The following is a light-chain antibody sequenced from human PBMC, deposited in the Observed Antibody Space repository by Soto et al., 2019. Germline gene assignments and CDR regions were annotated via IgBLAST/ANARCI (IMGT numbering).Light chain of an antibody. CDR2: GAS. CDR1: QSVSSN. J-gene: IGKJ2*01. V-gene: IGKV3-15*01. CDR3: QQYSSWPPRYT. Sequence: EIVMTQSPATLSVSPGERATLSCRASQSVSSNLAWYQQKPGQAPRLLIYGASTRATGIPARFSGSGYGTEFTLIISSLQSEDFAVYYCQQYSSWPPRYTFGQGTKLEIK.